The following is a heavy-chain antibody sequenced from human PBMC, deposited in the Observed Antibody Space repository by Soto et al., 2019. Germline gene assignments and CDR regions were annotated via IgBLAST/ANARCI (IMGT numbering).Heavy chain of an antibody. D-gene: IGHD6-13*01. Sequence: QVQLQQWGAGLLKPSETLSLTCAVYGGSFSGYYWSWIRQPPGKGLEWIGEINHSGSTNYNPSIKIRVTISVDTSKNQFSLKLSSVTAADTAVYYCARGVSSSSWYGYYYYYSGMDVWGQGTTVTVSS. J-gene: IGHJ6*02. CDR2: INHSGST. V-gene: IGHV4-34*01. CDR1: GGSFSGYY. CDR3: ARGVSSSSWYGYYYYYSGMDV.